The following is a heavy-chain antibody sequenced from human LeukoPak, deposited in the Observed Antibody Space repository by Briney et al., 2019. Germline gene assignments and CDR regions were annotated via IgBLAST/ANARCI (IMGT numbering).Heavy chain of an antibody. CDR3: SKGPVDIVVVPAAKHDYYYYMDV. CDR2: ISAYNGNT. J-gene: IGHJ6*03. D-gene: IGHD2-2*03. V-gene: IGHV1-18*01. Sequence: ASVKVSCKASGYTFTSYGISWVRQAPGQGLEWMGWISAYNGNTNYAQKLQGRVTMTTDTSTSTAYMELRSLRSDDTAVYYCSKGPVDIVVVPAAKHDYYYYMDVWGKGTTVTISS. CDR1: GYTFTSYG.